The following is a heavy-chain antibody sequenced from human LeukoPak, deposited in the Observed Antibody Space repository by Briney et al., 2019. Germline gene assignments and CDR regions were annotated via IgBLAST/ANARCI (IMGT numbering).Heavy chain of an antibody. CDR1: GFTFSSYG. CDR2: ISYDGSNK. CDR3: AKAYNWNDGAFDI. Sequence: GRSLRLSCAASGFTFSSYGMHWVRQAPGKGLEWVAVISYDGSNKYYADSVKGRFTISRDNSKNTLYLQMSSLRAEDTAVYYCAKAYNWNDGAFDIWGQGTMVTVSS. J-gene: IGHJ3*02. V-gene: IGHV3-30*18. D-gene: IGHD1-20*01.